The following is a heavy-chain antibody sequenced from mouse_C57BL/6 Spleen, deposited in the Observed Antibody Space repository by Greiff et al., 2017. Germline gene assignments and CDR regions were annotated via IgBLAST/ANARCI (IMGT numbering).Heavy chain of an antibody. D-gene: IGHD1-1*01. V-gene: IGHV1-61*01. J-gene: IGHJ2*01. Sequence: VQLQQPGAELVRPGSSVKLSCKASGYTFTSYWMDWVKQRPGQGLEWIGNIYPSDSETHYNQKFKDKATLTVDKSSSTAYMQLSSLTSEDSAVYYCARGGSTAVGALDYWGQGTTLTVSS. CDR1: GYTFTSYW. CDR3: ARGGSTAVGALDY. CDR2: IYPSDSET.